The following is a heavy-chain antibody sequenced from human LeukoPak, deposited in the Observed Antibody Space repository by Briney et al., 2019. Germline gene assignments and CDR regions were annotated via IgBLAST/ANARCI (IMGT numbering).Heavy chain of an antibody. J-gene: IGHJ4*02. Sequence: ASVKVSCKASGYTFTGYYMHWVRQAPGQGLEWMGWINPHSGGTNYAQTFQGRVTMTRDTSISTAYMEVSRLRSDDTAVYYCAREAGIAVAGTAALDCWGQGTLVAVSS. CDR1: GYTFTGYY. CDR3: AREAGIAVAGTAALDC. CDR2: INPHSGGT. D-gene: IGHD6-19*01. V-gene: IGHV1-2*02.